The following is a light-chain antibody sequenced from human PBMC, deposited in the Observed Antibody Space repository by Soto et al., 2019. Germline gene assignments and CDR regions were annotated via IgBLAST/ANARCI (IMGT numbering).Light chain of an antibody. CDR2: DVN. Sequence: QSVLTQPPSASGSPGQSVTISCTGTSGDVGGYNYVSWYQHHPGKVPKLMIFDVNKRPSGVPDRFSGSKSGNTASLTVSGLQDEDEADYYCSSYTGRNTLIFGGGTKVTVL. CDR3: SSYTGRNTLI. J-gene: IGLJ2*01. CDR1: SGDVGGYNY. V-gene: IGLV2-8*01.